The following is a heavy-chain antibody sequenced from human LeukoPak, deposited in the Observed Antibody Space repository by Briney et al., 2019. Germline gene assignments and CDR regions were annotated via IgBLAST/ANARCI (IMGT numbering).Heavy chain of an antibody. CDR3: ARWGSELPDDAFDI. Sequence: PGGSLRLSCAASGFTFSSYAMHWVRQAPGKGLEWVANIRQDGSEKHYLDSVKGRITISRDNAKNSLYLQMNSLRAEDTAVYYCARWGSELPDDAFDIWGQGTMVTVSS. D-gene: IGHD6-25*01. J-gene: IGHJ3*02. V-gene: IGHV3-7*01. CDR1: GFTFSSYA. CDR2: IRQDGSEK.